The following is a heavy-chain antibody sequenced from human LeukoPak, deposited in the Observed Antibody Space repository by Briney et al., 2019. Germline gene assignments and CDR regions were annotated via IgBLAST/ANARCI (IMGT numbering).Heavy chain of an antibody. CDR3: ARGVYNWNLPGYYYYGMDV. CDR1: GGSISSYY. Sequence: SETLSLTCTVSGGSISSYYWSWIRQPPGKGLEWIGYIYYSGSTNYNPSLKSRVTISVDTSKNQFSLKLSSVTAADTAVYYCARGVYNWNLPGYYYYGMDVWGQGTTVTVSS. J-gene: IGHJ6*02. V-gene: IGHV4-59*01. CDR2: IYYSGST. D-gene: IGHD1-20*01.